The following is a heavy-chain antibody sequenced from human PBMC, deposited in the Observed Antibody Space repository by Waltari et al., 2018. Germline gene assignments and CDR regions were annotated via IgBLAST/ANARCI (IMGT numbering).Heavy chain of an antibody. V-gene: IGHV3-48*03. D-gene: IGHD5-12*01. J-gene: IGHJ4*02. CDR2: ISSTGNTI. CDR3: ARDSGSASFYLDH. CDR1: GFTFRSYE. Sequence: EVQLAESGGALVKAGGFLRLSCAASGFTFRSYEMIWVRRAPGKGLEWVSYISSTGNTIYYADSVQGRFTSSRDNAKNSLYLQMDSLRAEDTGIYYCARDSGSASFYLDHWGQGTLVTVSS.